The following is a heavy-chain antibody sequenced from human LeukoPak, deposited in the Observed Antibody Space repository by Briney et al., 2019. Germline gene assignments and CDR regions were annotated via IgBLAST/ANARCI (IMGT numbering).Heavy chain of an antibody. V-gene: IGHV1-8*01. J-gene: IGHJ6*03. Sequence: GASVKVSCKASGYTFTSYDINWVRQATGQGLEWMGWMNPNSGNTGYAQKFQGRVTMTRNTSKSTAYMELSSLRSEDTAVYYCARAEAWLRLNSYYYMDVWGKGTTVTISS. CDR1: GYTFTSYD. D-gene: IGHD5-12*01. CDR3: ARAEAWLRLNSYYYMDV. CDR2: MNPNSGNT.